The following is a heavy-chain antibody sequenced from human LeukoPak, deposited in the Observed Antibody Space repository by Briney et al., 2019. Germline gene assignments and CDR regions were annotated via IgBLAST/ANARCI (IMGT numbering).Heavy chain of an antibody. CDR3: ARERVRGSGVIDY. CDR2: IYYSGST. Sequence: SETLSLTCTVSGGSISSYYWSWIRQPPGKGLEWIGYIYYSGSTNYNPSLKSRVTISVDTSKNQFSLKLSSVTAADTAVYYCARERVRGSGVIDYWGQGTLVPVSS. CDR1: GGSISSYY. J-gene: IGHJ4*02. V-gene: IGHV4-59*01. D-gene: IGHD3-10*01.